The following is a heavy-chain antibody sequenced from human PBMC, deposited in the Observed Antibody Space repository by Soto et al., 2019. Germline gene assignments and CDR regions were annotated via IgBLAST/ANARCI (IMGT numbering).Heavy chain of an antibody. J-gene: IGHJ6*02. Sequence: LSLTCTVSGGSVSSGSYYWSWIRQPPGKGLEWIGYIYYSGSTNYNPSLKSRVTISVDTSKNQFSLKLSSVTAADTAVYYCARNSRRNYYYGMDVWGQGTTVTVSS. CDR2: IYYSGST. CDR3: ARNSRRNYYYGMDV. V-gene: IGHV4-61*01. CDR1: GGSVSSGSYY. D-gene: IGHD6-13*01.